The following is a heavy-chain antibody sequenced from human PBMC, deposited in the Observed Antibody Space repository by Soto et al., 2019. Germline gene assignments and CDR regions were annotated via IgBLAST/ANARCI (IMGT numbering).Heavy chain of an antibody. CDR1: GYTFSGHW. D-gene: IGHD6-19*01. Sequence: GESLKISCKTSGYTFSGHWISWVRQVPGKGLQWMGNIDPSDSYINYNPAFRGHVTFSVDKSSSTAYLHWRSLGPSDTAIYYCARHGAASWLGYWGQRTLVTVSS. V-gene: IGHV5-10-1*01. CDR3: ARHGAASWLGY. J-gene: IGHJ4*02. CDR2: IDPSDSYI.